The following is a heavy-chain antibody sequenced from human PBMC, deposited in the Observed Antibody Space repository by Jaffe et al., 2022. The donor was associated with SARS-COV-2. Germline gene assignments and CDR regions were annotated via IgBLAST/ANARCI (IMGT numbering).Heavy chain of an antibody. J-gene: IGHJ4*02. D-gene: IGHD6-6*01. CDR1: GASIASRHW. Sequence: QVQLQESGPGLVRPSGTLSLTCGVSGASIASRHWWSWVRQTPGKGLEWIGEIYHSGTTYYNPSLKSRVTMFVDKSKNQFSLRLTSVTAADTAVYYCANFWGEIAARPTVDYWSQGTLVTVSA. V-gene: IGHV4-4*02. CDR3: ANFWGEIAARPTVDY. CDR2: IYHSGTT.